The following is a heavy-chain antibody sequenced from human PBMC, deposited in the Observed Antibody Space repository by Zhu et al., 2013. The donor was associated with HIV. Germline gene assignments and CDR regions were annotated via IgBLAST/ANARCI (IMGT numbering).Heavy chain of an antibody. Sequence: EVQLVQSGTEVRKPGESLKISCQASGYSFATNWIGWVRQLPGGGLEYLGMIFPGDSDTTYSPAFQGQVTMSADTSTNTAFLQWSSLKASDSAIYFCARHGRSTWFRHFDLWGREPWSPSPQ. D-gene: IGHD6-13*01. V-gene: IGHV5-51*01. CDR1: GYSFATNW. J-gene: IGHJ4*02. CDR3: ARHGRSTWFRHFDL. CDR2: IFPGDSDT.